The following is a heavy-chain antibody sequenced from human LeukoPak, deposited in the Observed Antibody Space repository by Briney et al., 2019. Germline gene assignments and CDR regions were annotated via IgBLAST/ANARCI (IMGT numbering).Heavy chain of an antibody. J-gene: IGHJ3*02. CDR3: ARVFWEKDGFIGAFDI. D-gene: IGHD3-3*01. CDR2: IAYDESNK. CDR1: GFIFSMYG. Sequence: GGSLRLSCAASGFIFSMYGMHWVRQAPGKGLEWVAVIAYDESNKYYADSVKGRFTISRDNSKSTLYLQMNRLRAGDTAVYYCARVFWEKDGFIGAFDIWGQGTMVTVSS. V-gene: IGHV3-30*03.